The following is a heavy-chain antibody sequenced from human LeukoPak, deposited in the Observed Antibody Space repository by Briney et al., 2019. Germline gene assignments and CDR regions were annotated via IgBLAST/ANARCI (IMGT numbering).Heavy chain of an antibody. V-gene: IGHV4-39*01. CDR1: GGSISSSSYY. J-gene: IGHJ4*02. Sequence: SETLSLTCTVSGGSISSSSYYWGWIRQPPGKGLEWIGSIYYSGSTYYNPSLKSRVTISVDTSKNQFSLKLSSVTAADTAVYYCARQTYSSSPLDYWGQGTLVTVSS. D-gene: IGHD6-6*01. CDR2: IYYSGST. CDR3: ARQTYSSSPLDY.